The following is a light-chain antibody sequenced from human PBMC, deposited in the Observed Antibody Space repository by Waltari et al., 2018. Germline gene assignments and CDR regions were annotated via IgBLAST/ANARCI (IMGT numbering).Light chain of an antibody. Sequence: QSALTQTASVSGSRGQSVTISCTGTNSDIGAYKFVSWYQQHPNKAPRLISYEVNNRPSGVSTRFSGSRSGNAASLTISDLQSEDEAHYYCSSYTTSSTVVFGTGTKVT. J-gene: IGLJ1*01. CDR3: SSYTTSSTVV. CDR1: NSDIGAYKF. CDR2: EVN. V-gene: IGLV2-14*01.